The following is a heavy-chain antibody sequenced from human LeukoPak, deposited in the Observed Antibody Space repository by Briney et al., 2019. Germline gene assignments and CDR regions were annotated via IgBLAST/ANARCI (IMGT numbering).Heavy chain of an antibody. J-gene: IGHJ3*02. Sequence: ASVKVSCKASGYTFTGYYMHWVRQAPGQGLEWMGWINPNSGGTNYAQKFQGWVTMTRDTSISTAYMELSRLRSNDTAVYYCARGNSSGYFLSALGVTFDIWGQGTMVTVSS. D-gene: IGHD3-22*01. V-gene: IGHV1-2*04. CDR3: ARGNSSGYFLSALGVTFDI. CDR1: GYTFTGYY. CDR2: INPNSGGT.